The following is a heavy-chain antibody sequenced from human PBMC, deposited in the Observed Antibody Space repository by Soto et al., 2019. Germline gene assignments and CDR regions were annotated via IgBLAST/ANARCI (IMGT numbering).Heavy chain of an antibody. J-gene: IGHJ6*02. CDR1: GYSFTSYW. V-gene: IGHV5-51*01. CDR2: IYPGDSDT. D-gene: IGHD4-4*01. Sequence: PGESLKISCKASGYSFTSYWIGWVRQMPGKGLEWMGIIYPGDSDTRYSPSFQGQVTISADKSISTAYLQWSTLKASDTAMYYCARRDTVTPGSYRMDVWGQGTTVTVSS. CDR3: ARRDTVTPGSYRMDV.